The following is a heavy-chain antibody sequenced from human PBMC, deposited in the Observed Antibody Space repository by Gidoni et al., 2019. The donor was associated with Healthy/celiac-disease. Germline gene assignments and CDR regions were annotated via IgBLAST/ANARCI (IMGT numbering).Heavy chain of an antibody. CDR1: GFTFSSYA. D-gene: IGHD6-6*01. CDR2: ISGSGGST. Sequence: EVQLLESGGGLVQPGGSLRLSCAASGFTFSSYAMSWVRQAPGKGLEWVSAISGSGGSTYYADSVKGRFTISRDNSKNTLYLQMNSLRAEDTAVYYCAKEGGLAGIAARHEFDYWGQGTLVTVSS. CDR3: AKEGGLAGIAARHEFDY. V-gene: IGHV3-23*01. J-gene: IGHJ4*02.